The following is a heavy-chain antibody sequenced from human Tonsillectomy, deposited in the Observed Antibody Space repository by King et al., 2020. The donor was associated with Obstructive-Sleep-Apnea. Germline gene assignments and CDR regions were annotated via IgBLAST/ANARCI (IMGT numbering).Heavy chain of an antibody. CDR1: GFTFSSYG. Sequence: VQLVESGGGVVQPGRSLRLSCAASGFTFSSYGMHWVRRAPGKGLEWVALISNHGSNKYYADAVKARFTNSRANSKNTLYLQMNSRRADDTAVYYCAKGRRYGSGMIDYWGQGTLVTVSS. CDR2: ISNHGSNK. D-gene: IGHD3-10*01. CDR3: AKGRRYGSGMIDY. J-gene: IGHJ4*02. V-gene: IGHV3-30*18.